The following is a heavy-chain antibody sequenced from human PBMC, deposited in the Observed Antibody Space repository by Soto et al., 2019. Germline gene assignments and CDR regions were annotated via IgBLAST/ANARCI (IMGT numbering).Heavy chain of an antibody. J-gene: IGHJ4*02. D-gene: IGHD4-4*01. CDR1: GFSFSSYA. CDR2: ISARGGRS. V-gene: IGHV3-23*01. CDR3: AKGSIEYSASVDN. Sequence: DVQLLDSGGGLVQPGGSLRLSCAASGFSFSSYAMVWVRQAPGKGLEWVSVISARGGRSYFADSVKGRFTISRGNSKNVFSLEMNSLRAEDTAIYVCAKGSIEYSASVDNWGQGTLVLVSS.